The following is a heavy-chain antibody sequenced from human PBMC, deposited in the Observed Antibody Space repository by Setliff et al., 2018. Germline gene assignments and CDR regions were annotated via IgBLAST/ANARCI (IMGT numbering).Heavy chain of an antibody. D-gene: IGHD4-4*01. CDR3: AKDRLTIATLDY. J-gene: IGHJ4*02. CDR2: IRHDGTNE. V-gene: IGHV3-30*02. Sequence: PGGSLRLSCAASGFTSNMYGVHWVRQAPGKGLEWVAYIRHDGTNENYADSVKGRFTVSGDNSKNTLYLQMNSLRAEDTAVYFCAKDRLTIATLDYWGQGTLVTVSS. CDR1: GFTSNMYG.